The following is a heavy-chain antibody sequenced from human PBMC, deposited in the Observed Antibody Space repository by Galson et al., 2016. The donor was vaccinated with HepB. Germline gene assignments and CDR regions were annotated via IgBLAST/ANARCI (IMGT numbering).Heavy chain of an antibody. Sequence: SETLSLTCAVYGGSFSGYYWTWIRQSPGGGLEWIGEINLGGSITYNPSLKSRVTISLDASKNQFSLNLSSVTAADTAAYFCARQPVTLYYFDSWGQGTLVTVSS. V-gene: IGHV4-34*01. CDR1: GGSFSGYY. CDR3: ARQPVTLYYFDS. J-gene: IGHJ4*02. CDR2: INLGGSI. D-gene: IGHD3-16*02.